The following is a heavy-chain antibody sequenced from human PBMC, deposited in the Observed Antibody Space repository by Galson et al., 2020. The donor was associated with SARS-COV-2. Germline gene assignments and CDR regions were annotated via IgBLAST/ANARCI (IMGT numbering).Heavy chain of an antibody. CDR1: GGSISGSTYT. D-gene: IGHD3-22*01. J-gene: IGHJ4*02. V-gene: IGHV4-39*01. CDR2: IHYTGNT. Sequence: SETLSLPCSVSGGSISGSTYTWGWIRQPPGQGLEWIASIHYTGNTYYNPSLKSRVTISVDTSESQFSLKLTSVTAADTAVYYCARHKYFDRVGVDYWGQGTPVTVSS. CDR3: ARHKYFDRVGVDY.